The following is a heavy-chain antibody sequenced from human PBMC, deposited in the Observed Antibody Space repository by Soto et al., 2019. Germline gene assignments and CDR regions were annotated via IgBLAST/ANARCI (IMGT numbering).Heavy chain of an antibody. CDR1: GGSISSGDYY. Sequence: SETLSLSCTVSGGSISSGDYYWSWIRQPPGKGLEWIGYIYYSGSTYYNPSLKSRVTISVDTSKNQFSLKLSSVTAADTAVYYCARSDYYGSRYFDLWGRGTLVTVSS. CDR3: ARSDYYGSRYFDL. J-gene: IGHJ2*01. CDR2: IYYSGST. D-gene: IGHD3-10*01. V-gene: IGHV4-30-4*01.